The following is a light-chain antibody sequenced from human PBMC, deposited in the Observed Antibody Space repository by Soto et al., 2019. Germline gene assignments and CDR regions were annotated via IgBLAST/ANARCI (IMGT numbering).Light chain of an antibody. V-gene: IGKV3-15*01. CDR3: QQYNNWPS. CDR2: DIS. CDR1: QTVSRN. J-gene: IGKJ5*01. Sequence: EVVMTQSPATLSVSPVERATLSCRASQTVSRNLAWYQQRPGQAPRLLMYDISTRAAGVPARFSGSGSETEFTLTIRSLQSEDFAVYFCQQYNNWPSFGQGTRLEI.